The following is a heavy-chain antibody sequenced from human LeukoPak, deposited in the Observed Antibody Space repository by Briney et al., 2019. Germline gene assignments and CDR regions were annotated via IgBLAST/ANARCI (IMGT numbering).Heavy chain of an antibody. CDR1: GFTFSSYG. D-gene: IGHD3-10*01. V-gene: IGHV3-30*18. J-gene: IGHJ4*02. CDR2: ISYDGSNK. Sequence: QPGGSLRLSCAASGFTFSSYGMHWVRQAPGKGLEWVAVISYDGSNKYYADSVKGRFTISRDNSKNTLYLQMNSLRAEDTAVYYCAKDDGVPWFGEPADYWGQGTLVTVSS. CDR3: AKDDGVPWFGEPADY.